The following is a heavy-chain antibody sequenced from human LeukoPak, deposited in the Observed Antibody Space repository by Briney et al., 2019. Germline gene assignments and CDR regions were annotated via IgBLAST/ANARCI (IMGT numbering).Heavy chain of an antibody. V-gene: IGHV3-20*04. CDR2: INWNGGST. D-gene: IGHD6-13*01. CDR1: GFTFDDYG. CDR3: ARGTLKAAATDFDY. J-gene: IGHJ4*02. Sequence: GGSLRLSCAASGFTFDDYGMRWVRQAPGKGLEWVSGINWNGGSTGYADSVKGRFTISRDNAKNSLYLQMNSLRAEDTALYYCARGTLKAAATDFDYWGQGTLVTVSS.